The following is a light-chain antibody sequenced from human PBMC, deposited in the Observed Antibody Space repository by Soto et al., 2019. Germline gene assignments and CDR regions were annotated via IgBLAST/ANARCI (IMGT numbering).Light chain of an antibody. V-gene: IGKV3-15*01. CDR3: QQYDNWPPYT. CDR2: GAS. Sequence: EIVMTQSPATLSVSPGERATLSCRASQSVSNNLVWYQQKPGQAPRLLIYGASTRATGIPGRFSGSGSGTEFTLTISSLQSEDFAVYYCQQYDNWPPYTFGLGTKLEIK. J-gene: IGKJ2*01. CDR1: QSVSNN.